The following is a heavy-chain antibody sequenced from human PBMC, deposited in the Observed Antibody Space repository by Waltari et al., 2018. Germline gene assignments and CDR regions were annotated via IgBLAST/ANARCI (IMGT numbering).Heavy chain of an antibody. D-gene: IGHD4-17*01. CDR3: ARDPTVAAAFDI. J-gene: IGHJ3*02. CDR2: IYYSGST. V-gene: IGHV4-39*07. CDR1: GGSISSSSYY. Sequence: QLQLQESGPGLVRPSETLSLTCTVTGGSISSSSYYWDWIRQPPGKGLEWIGSIYYSGSTYYNPSLKSRVTISVDTSKNQFSLKLSSVTAADTAVYYCARDPTVAAAFDIWGQGTMVTVSS.